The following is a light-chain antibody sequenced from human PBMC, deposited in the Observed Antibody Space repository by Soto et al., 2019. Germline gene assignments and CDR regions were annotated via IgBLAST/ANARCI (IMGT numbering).Light chain of an antibody. CDR1: QNINMW. V-gene: IGKV1-5*01. J-gene: IGKJ2*01. CDR2: DAS. CDR3: QQYHSFPHT. Sequence: DIQMTQSPSTLSASLGDRVTITCRASQNINMWLAWYQQKPGKAPKILIYDASKLESGVPSRFSGGGSGTEFTLTISNLQPDDFASYYCQQYHSFPHTFGQGAKLDIK.